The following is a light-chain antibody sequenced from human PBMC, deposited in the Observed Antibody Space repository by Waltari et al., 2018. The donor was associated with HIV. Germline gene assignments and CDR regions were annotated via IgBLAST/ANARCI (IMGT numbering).Light chain of an antibody. CDR2: YVK. Sequence: QSALTQPPSASGSPGQSVTIYCRGTSSDVGHYNYVSWYQQPPGKVPKLIIYYVKKRTAGVSDRFSGSKSGNTASLSVSGLQAEDEGDYYCTSYAGINNYVIFGGGTKLTVL. CDR1: SSDVGHYNY. V-gene: IGLV2-8*01. CDR3: TSYAGINNYVI. J-gene: IGLJ2*01.